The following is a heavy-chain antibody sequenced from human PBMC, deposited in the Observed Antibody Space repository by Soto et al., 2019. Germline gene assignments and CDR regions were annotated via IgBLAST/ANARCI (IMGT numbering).Heavy chain of an antibody. CDR3: ARFYGSGSYYNLIWFDP. V-gene: IGHV4-34*01. Sequence: PSETLSLTCAVYGGSFSGYYWSWIRQPPGKGLEWIGEINHSGSTNYSPSLKSRVTISVDTSKNQFSLKLSSVTAADTAVYYCARFYGSGSYYNLIWFDPWGQGTLVTVSS. CDR2: INHSGST. D-gene: IGHD3-10*01. CDR1: GGSFSGYY. J-gene: IGHJ5*02.